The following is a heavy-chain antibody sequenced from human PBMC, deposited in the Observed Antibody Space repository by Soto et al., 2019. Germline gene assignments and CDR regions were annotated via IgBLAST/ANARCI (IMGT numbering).Heavy chain of an antibody. V-gene: IGHV3-30-3*01. J-gene: IGHJ4*02. D-gene: IGHD2-2*01. CDR2: ISYDGSNK. CDR1: GFTFSSYA. Sequence: QVQLVESGGGVVQPGRSLRLSCAASGFTFSSYAMHWVRQAPGKGLEWVAVISYDGSNKYYADSVKGRFTISRDNSKNTLYLQMNSLRAGDTAVYYCARDPAHCISTSCSDYWGQGTLVTVSS. CDR3: ARDPAHCISTSCSDY.